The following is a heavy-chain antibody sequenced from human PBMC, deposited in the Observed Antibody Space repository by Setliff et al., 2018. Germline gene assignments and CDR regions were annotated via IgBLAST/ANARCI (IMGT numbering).Heavy chain of an antibody. CDR1: GFSVSTFS. CDR2: ISDDGTNE. Sequence: PGGSLRLSCAASGFSVSTFSMHWVRQTPVKGLEWVATISDDGTNEFYADSVKGRFTVFRDSSKNTLYLQMSSLRPDDAALYYCARGGVAATAPNGLWGQGTLVTSPQ. CDR3: ARGGVAATAPNGL. D-gene: IGHD6-13*01. V-gene: IGHV3-30*03. J-gene: IGHJ1*01.